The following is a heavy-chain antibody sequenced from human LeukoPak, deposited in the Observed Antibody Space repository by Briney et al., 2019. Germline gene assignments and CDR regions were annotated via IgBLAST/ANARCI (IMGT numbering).Heavy chain of an antibody. Sequence: PSETLSLTCAVYGGSFSGYYWSWIRQPPGKGLEWIGEINHSGSTNYNPSLKSRVTISADTSKNQFSLKLSSVTAADTAVYYCVNLSSSWYIAYWGQGTLVTVSS. CDR2: INHSGST. D-gene: IGHD6-13*01. J-gene: IGHJ4*02. V-gene: IGHV4-34*01. CDR1: GGSFSGYY. CDR3: VNLSSSWYIAY.